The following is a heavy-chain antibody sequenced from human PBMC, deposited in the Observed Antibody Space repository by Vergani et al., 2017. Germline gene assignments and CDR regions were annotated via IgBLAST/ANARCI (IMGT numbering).Heavy chain of an antibody. V-gene: IGHV3-30*02. CDR2: IRYDGSNK. J-gene: IGHJ4*02. D-gene: IGHD2-2*01. Sequence: QVQLVESGGGVVQPGGSLRLSCAASKFTFSSYGMHWVRQAPGKGLEWVAFIRYDGSNKYYADSVKGRFTISRDNSKNTLYLQMNSLRAEDTAVYYCARNIVVVPAAMDFDYWGQGTLVTVSS. CDR1: KFTFSSYG. CDR3: ARNIVVVPAAMDFDY.